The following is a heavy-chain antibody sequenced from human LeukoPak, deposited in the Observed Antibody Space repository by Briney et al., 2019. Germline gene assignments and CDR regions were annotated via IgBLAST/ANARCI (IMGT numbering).Heavy chain of an antibody. D-gene: IGHD5-18*01. J-gene: IGHJ4*02. CDR2: INHSGST. V-gene: IGHV4-34*01. CDR3: ARGGEYSYGFRRFDY. CDR1: GGSFSGYY. Sequence: SETLSLTYAVYGGSFSGYYWSWIRQPPGKGLEWIGEINHSGSTNYNPSLKSRVTISVDTSKNQFSLKLSSVTAADTAVYYCARGGEYSYGFRRFDYWGQGTLVTVSS.